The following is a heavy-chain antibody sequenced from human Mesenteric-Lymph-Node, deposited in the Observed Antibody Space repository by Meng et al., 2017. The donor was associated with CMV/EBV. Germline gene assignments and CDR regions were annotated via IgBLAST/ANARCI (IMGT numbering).Heavy chain of an antibody. V-gene: IGHV3-11*04. J-gene: IGHJ4*02. CDR2: TSVSGSII. D-gene: IGHD5-12*01. CDR1: GFTFSDYY. Sequence: GGSLRLSCAASGFTFSDYYMSWIRQAPGKGLEWVSYTSVSGSIIYYADSLKGRFTISRDNTKNSLYLQMNSLRAEDTAVYYCARGDIADPFDYWGQGTLVTVSS. CDR3: ARGDIADPFDY.